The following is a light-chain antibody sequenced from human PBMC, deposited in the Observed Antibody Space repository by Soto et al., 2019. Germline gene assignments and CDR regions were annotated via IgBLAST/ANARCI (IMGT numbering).Light chain of an antibody. CDR2: GVS. CDR3: HQYNNWPVS. Sequence: EILMTQSPATLSVSPGERATLSCRTSQSVGTNLAWYQQKPGQAPRLLIYGVSTRATGIPARFSGSVSGTEFTLTISSLQSEDFALYHCHQYNNWPVSFGQGTKLEIK. CDR1: QSVGTN. J-gene: IGKJ2*03. V-gene: IGKV3-15*01.